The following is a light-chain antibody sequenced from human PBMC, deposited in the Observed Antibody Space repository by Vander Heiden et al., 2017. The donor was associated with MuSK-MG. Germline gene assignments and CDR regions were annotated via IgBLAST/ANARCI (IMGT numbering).Light chain of an antibody. CDR2: DAS. CDR3: QQFNNYPQLT. Sequence: AIQLTQSPSSLSASVGDRVTITCRASQGISSALAWYQQKPGKAPKLLIYDASSLESGVPSRFSGSGSGTDFTLTISSLQPEDFATYYCQQFNNYPQLTFGGGPRWRSN. CDR1: QGISSA. J-gene: IGKJ4*01. V-gene: IGKV1D-13*01.